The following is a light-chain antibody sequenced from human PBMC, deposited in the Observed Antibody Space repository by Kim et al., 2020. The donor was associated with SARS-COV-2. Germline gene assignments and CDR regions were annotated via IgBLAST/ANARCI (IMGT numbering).Light chain of an antibody. Sequence: ELTQPPSASGTPGQRVTISCSGGTSNIGTYSVNWYQHLPGTAPKLLLYTNVQRPSGVPDRFSGSKSGTSASLAISGLRSEDEADYYCASWDDSLNGYVFGTGTKVTVL. V-gene: IGLV1-44*01. CDR3: ASWDDSLNGYV. CDR1: TSNIGTYS. CDR2: TNV. J-gene: IGLJ1*01.